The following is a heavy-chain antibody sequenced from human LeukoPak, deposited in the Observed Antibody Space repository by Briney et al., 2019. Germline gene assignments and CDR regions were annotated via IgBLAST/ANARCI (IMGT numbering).Heavy chain of an antibody. CDR1: GYSFTSYC. CDR2: IYPGDSGP. J-gene: IGHJ3*01. Sequence: GESLKISCKVSGYSFTSYCIGWVRQMPGKGLEWMGNIYPGDSGPTYNPSFQGQVTISVDKSINTAYLQWSSLQASDTAMYYCGMSGDRVPLQDDVFDVWGQGTMVTVST. V-gene: IGHV5-51*01. D-gene: IGHD1-26*01. CDR3: GMSGDRVPLQDDVFDV.